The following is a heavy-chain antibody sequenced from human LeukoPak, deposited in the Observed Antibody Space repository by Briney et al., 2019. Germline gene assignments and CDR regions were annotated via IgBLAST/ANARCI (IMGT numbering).Heavy chain of an antibody. CDR2: INRDGSDT. CDR3: ARGGDGSTYGLVY. V-gene: IGHV3-74*01. CDR1: GFTFSSYW. J-gene: IGHJ4*02. Sequence: PGGSLRLSCAASGFTFSSYWMHWVRQDPGKGLVWVSRINRDGSDTNYADSVKGRFTISRDNAKNTLYLQMNSLRADDTAVYYCARGGDGSTYGLVYWGQGTLVTVSS. D-gene: IGHD1-26*01.